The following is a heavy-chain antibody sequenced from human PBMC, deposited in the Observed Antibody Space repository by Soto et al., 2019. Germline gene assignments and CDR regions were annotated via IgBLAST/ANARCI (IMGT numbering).Heavy chain of an antibody. V-gene: IGHV3-23*01. J-gene: IGHJ4*02. CDR1: GFTFSSYA. Sequence: EVQLLDSGGGLVQPGGSLRLSCAASGFTFSSYAMNWVRQAPGKGLEWVSVISGSGGSTYYADSVKGRFTISRDNSKNTLYPQMNSLRAEDTAVYYCARRGPGTYFDYWGQGTLATVSS. D-gene: IGHD6-13*01. CDR2: ISGSGGST. CDR3: ARRGPGTYFDY.